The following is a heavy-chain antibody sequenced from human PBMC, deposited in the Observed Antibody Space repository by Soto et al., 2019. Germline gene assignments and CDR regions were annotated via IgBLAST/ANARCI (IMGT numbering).Heavy chain of an antibody. CDR1: GGSLPGYY. Sequence: PSEILSVPCADYGGSLPGYYWLWIRQPPGKGLEWIGEINHSGSVNFNPTFKSRVSILLDRSKNQLALQLSSVPAADTAIYYCAKSPCAGYCYSRSFYSPVPWCQGPLVPVFS. J-gene: IGHJ5*02. CDR3: AKSPCAGYCYSRSFYSPVP. D-gene: IGHD2-21*01. V-gene: IGHV4-34*01. CDR2: INHSGSV.